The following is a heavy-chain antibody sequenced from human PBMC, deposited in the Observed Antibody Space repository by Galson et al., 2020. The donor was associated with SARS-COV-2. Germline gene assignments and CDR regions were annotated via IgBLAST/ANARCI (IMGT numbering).Heavy chain of an antibody. CDR2: MYYSGRT. CDR3: ARNPPYHFDY. J-gene: IGHJ4*02. Sequence: SETLSITCTVSGGSVSSSSYYWGWIRQPPGKGLEWIGSMYYSGRTFYNPSLKSRVTISVDTSKNQFSLKLSSVTAADTAVYYCARNPPYHFDYWGQGTLVTVSS. V-gene: IGHV4-39*01. CDR1: GGSVSSSSYY.